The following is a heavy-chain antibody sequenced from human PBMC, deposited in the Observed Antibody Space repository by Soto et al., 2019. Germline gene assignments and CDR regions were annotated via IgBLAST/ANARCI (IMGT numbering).Heavy chain of an antibody. CDR3: AREGYYSGSGTYSPPRYYGMDV. D-gene: IGHD3-10*01. J-gene: IGHJ6*01. Sequence: QVQLVQSGAEVKRAGASVKVSCKASGYTFSSYGLSWVRQAPGQGLEWMGWISDYNGNTHYAQKFQGRVIMTTDTSTRLAYMELRSLRSDDTAVYFCAREGYYSGSGTYSPPRYYGMDVWGQGTTVTVSS. V-gene: IGHV1-18*01. CDR2: ISDYNGNT. CDR1: GYTFSSYG.